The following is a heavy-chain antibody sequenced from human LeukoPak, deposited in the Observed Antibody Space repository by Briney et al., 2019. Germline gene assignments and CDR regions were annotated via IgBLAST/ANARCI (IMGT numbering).Heavy chain of an antibody. CDR3: ARGPGLAPFDY. CDR2: INHSGST. J-gene: IGHJ4*02. CDR1: GGSFSGYY. Sequence: SETLSLTCAVYGGSFSGYYWSWIRQPSGKGLEWIGEINHSGSTNYNPSLKSRVTISVDTSKNQFSLKLSSVTAADTAVYYCARGPGLAPFDYWGQGTLVTVSS. D-gene: IGHD6-19*01. V-gene: IGHV4-34*01.